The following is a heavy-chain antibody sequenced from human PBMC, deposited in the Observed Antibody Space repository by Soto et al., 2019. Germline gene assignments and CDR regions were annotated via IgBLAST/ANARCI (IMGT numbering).Heavy chain of an antibody. CDR1: GFTFSSYG. CDR2: ISYDGSNT. Sequence: QVQLVEFGGGVVQPGRSLRLSCAASGFTFSSYGMHWVRQAPGKGLEWVAVISYDGSNTNYADSVKGRFTISRDNFKNTLNLQMNSLRAEDTAVYYCARDLITFGGAGDYWGQGTLVTVSS. J-gene: IGHJ4*02. V-gene: IGHV3-30*03. CDR3: ARDLITFGGAGDY. D-gene: IGHD3-16*01.